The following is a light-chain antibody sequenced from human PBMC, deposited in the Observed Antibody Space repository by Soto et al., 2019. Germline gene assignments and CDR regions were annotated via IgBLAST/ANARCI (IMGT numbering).Light chain of an antibody. V-gene: IGKV1-39*01. Sequence: DIQMTQSPSSLSASVGDRVTITCRASQSITTYLHWYQQKPGKAPYLLIYSASTLQSGVPSRFSGSGSGTDFTLTVSSLQPEDFATYFCQQSYSAPPTFGQGTKVDI. J-gene: IGKJ1*01. CDR3: QQSYSAPPT. CDR2: SAS. CDR1: QSITTY.